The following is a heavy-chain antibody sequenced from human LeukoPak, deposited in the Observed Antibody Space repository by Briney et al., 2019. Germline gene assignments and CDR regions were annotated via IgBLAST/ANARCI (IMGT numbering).Heavy chain of an antibody. CDR1: GYTFTDYY. CDR3: ARGPRITMIRGPTQALGY. J-gene: IGHJ4*02. V-gene: IGHV1-2*02. Sequence: ASVKVSCKASGYTFTDYYMHWVRQAPGQGLEWMGWINPNSGGTNYAQKFQGRVTITKNTSITTAYMELSSLRSEDTAVYYCARGPRITMIRGPTQALGYWGQGTLVTVSS. CDR2: INPNSGGT. D-gene: IGHD3-10*01.